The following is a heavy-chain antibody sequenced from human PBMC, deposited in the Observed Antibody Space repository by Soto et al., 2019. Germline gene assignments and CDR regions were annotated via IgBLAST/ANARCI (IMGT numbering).Heavy chain of an antibody. Sequence: LVESGGDLVYPGGSLRLSCVGPGFSFSDHSMNWVRQAPGKGLQWVSYISSSSDKTYYADSVKGRFTVSRDNAKNALFIQMNSLRDDDTATYFCARLPKGSLVTAWGQGTRVTVSS. J-gene: IGHJ4*02. CDR3: ARLPKGSLVTA. V-gene: IGHV3-48*02. CDR1: GFSFSDHS. CDR2: ISSSSDKT. D-gene: IGHD2-21*02.